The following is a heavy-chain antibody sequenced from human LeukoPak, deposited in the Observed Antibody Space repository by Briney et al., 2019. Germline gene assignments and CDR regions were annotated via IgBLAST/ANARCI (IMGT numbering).Heavy chain of an antibody. CDR3: AREADGRGNYFDY. J-gene: IGHJ4*02. CDR2: ISYSGSTI. CDR1: GFTFSDYY. D-gene: IGHD6-13*01. V-gene: IGHV3-11*04. Sequence: PGGSLRLSCAASGFTFSDYYFSWIRQAPGKGLEWISYISYSGSTIHYADSVQGRFIISRDNDKNSLDLQTNSLRAEDTAVCYCAREADGRGNYFDYWGRGTLVTVSS.